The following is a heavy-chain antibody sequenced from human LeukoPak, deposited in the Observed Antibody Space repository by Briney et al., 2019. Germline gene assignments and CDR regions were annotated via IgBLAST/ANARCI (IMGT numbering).Heavy chain of an antibody. J-gene: IGHJ4*02. CDR2: ISYDGRDK. CDR1: GFTFSSDS. CDR3: ASGYCTSTNCCCDY. V-gene: IGHV3-30*04. D-gene: IGHD2-2*03. Sequence: GGSLRVYCAASGFTFSSDSMYWVRQAPGKRLEWVAVISYDGRDKYYADSVKGRFTISRDNSKNTLHLQMNSLRPDDTAVYYCASGYCTSTNCCCDYWGQGTLVTVSS.